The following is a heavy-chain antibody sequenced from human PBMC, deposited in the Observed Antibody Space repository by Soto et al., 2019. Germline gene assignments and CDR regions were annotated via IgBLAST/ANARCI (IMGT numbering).Heavy chain of an antibody. CDR3: ASPLWGAVAGADY. D-gene: IGHD6-19*01. CDR1: GFTFSSYW. J-gene: IGHJ4*02. CDR2: IHSDGSST. V-gene: IGHV3-74*01. Sequence: EVQLVESGGGLVQPGGSLRLSCAASGFTFSSYWMHWVRQAPGQGLVWVSRIHSDGSSTSYADSVKGRFTISRDNAKNTLELQMNSLRAEDTAVCYGASPLWGAVAGADYWGQGTLVTVSS.